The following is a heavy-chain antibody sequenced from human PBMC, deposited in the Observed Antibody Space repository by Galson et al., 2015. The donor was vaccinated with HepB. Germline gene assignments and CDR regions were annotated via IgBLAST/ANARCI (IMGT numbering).Heavy chain of an antibody. Sequence: CAISGDSVSSNSAVWNWIRQSPSRGLEWLGRTYYRSKWYKDYALFVKSRVTISADTSKNQVSLTLASVTAADTALYYCARQNGDNFHYAMDIWGQGTTVTVSS. CDR1: GDSVSSNSAV. J-gene: IGHJ6*02. CDR3: ARQNGDNFHYAMDI. D-gene: IGHD4/OR15-4a*01. CDR2: TYYRSKWYK. V-gene: IGHV6-1*01.